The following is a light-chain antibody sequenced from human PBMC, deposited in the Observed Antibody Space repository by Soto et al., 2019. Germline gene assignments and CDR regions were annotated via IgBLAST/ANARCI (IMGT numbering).Light chain of an antibody. V-gene: IGKV3-20*01. J-gene: IGKJ5*01. CDR1: QSVGGN. Sequence: IVLAQSPGSLSLTPGDRATLSCRASQSVGGNVAWYQQIPGQPPKLLIFGASSRATGIADKFSGSGSGTDFTLTISRLEPADFALYYCQHYGAAPITFGQGTLLEVK. CDR3: QHYGAAPIT. CDR2: GAS.